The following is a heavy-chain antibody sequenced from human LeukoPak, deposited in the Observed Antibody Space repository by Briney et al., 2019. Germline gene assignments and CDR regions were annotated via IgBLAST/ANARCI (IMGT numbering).Heavy chain of an antibody. V-gene: IGHV3-23*01. CDR1: GFTFSTYA. CDR2: VSGSGGST. CDR3: ARLHCPITLFYQRKNNWFDP. D-gene: IGHD1-20*01. Sequence: GGSLRLSCAASGFTFSTYAMNWVRQAPGKGLEWVSAVSGSGGSTYHADSVKGRFTISRDNSKNTVYLQMNSLRAEDTAVYYCARLHCPITLFYQRKNNWFDPWGQGTLVTVSS. J-gene: IGHJ5*02.